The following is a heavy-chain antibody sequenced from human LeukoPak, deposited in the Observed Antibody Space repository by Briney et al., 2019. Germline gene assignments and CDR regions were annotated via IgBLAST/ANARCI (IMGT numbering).Heavy chain of an antibody. CDR2: ISSSSSYI. CDR1: GFTFSSYS. J-gene: IGHJ6*03. CDR3: AKDSKIVGATFRSYHYMDV. Sequence: GGSLRLSCAASGFTFSSYSMNWVRQAPGKGLEWVSSISSSSSYIYYADSVKGRFTISRDNAKNSLYLQMNSLRAEDTAVYYCAKDSKIVGATFRSYHYMDVWGKGTAVTVSS. V-gene: IGHV3-21*04. D-gene: IGHD1-26*01.